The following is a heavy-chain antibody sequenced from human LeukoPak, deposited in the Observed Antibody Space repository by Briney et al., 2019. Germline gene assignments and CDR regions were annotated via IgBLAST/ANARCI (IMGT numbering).Heavy chain of an antibody. CDR2: IYYSGST. V-gene: IGHV4-30-4*01. J-gene: IGHJ5*02. CDR1: GGSISSGDYY. CDR3: ARVRTYYDFWSGYSYSWFDP. D-gene: IGHD3-3*01. Sequence: PSQTLSLTCTVSGGSISSGDYYWSWIRQPPGTGLEWIGYIYYSGSTYYNPSLKSRVTISVDTSKNQFSLKLSSVTAADTAVYYCARVRTYYDFWSGYSYSWFDPWGQGTLVTVSS.